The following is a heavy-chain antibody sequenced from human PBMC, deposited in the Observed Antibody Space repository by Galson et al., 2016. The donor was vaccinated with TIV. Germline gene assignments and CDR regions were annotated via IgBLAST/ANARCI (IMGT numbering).Heavy chain of an antibody. V-gene: IGHV3-23*01. J-gene: IGHJ4*02. CDR2: ISASGDDT. CDR3: AKVRLPDGDYRDY. Sequence: LRLSCAASGFRFNSFGTYGMNWVRQAPGKGLEWVSGISASGDDTYYADSVRGRFTVSRDNSENTLYLQMDSLRAEDTAVYYCAKVRLPDGDYRDYWGQGTLVIVSS. CDR1: GFRFNSFGTYG. D-gene: IGHD4-17*01.